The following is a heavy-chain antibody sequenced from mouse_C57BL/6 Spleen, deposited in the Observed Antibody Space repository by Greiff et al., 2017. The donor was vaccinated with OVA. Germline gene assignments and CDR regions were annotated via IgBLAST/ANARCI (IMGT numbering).Heavy chain of an antibody. Sequence: DVQLQESGPELVKPGASVKIPCKASGYTFTDYNMDWVKQSHGKSLEWIGDINPNNGGTIYNQKFKGKATLTVDKSSSTAYMELRSLTSEDTAVYYCARKDYYGWRFDVWGTGTTVTVSS. J-gene: IGHJ1*03. CDR1: GYTFTDYN. CDR3: ARKDYYGWRFDV. V-gene: IGHV1-18*01. D-gene: IGHD1-1*01. CDR2: INPNNGGT.